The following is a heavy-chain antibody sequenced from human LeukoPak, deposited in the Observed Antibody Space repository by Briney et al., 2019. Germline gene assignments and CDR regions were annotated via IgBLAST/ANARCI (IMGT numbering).Heavy chain of an antibody. J-gene: IGHJ3*02. D-gene: IGHD1-26*01. CDR2: ISSSSNYI. CDR1: GFAFSTYN. CDR3: ARDVGASAPDAFDI. Sequence: PGGSLRLSCAASGFAFSTYNMNWVRQAPGKGLEWVSSISSSSNYIYYADSVKGRFTISRDNAKNSLYLQMNSLRAEDTDVYYCARDVGASAPDAFDIWGQGTMVTVSS. V-gene: IGHV3-21*03.